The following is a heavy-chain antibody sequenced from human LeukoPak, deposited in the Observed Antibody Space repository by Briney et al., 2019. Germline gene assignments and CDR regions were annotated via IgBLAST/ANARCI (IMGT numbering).Heavy chain of an antibody. CDR2: IYYSGST. CDR1: GGSISSSSYY. V-gene: IGHV4-39*01. D-gene: IGHD3-10*01. J-gene: IGHJ3*02. Sequence: SETLSLTCTVSGGSISSSSYYWGWIRQPPGKGLEWIGSIYYSGSTYYNPSLKSRVTISVDTYKNQFSLKLSSVTAADTAVYYCARRRSGSPLNAFDIWGQGTMVTVSS. CDR3: ARRRSGSPLNAFDI.